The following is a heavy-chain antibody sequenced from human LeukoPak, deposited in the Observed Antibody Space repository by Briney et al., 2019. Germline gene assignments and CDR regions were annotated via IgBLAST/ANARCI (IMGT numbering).Heavy chain of an antibody. CDR2: IIPIFGTT. CDR1: GGTFSNYA. J-gene: IGHJ3*02. V-gene: IGHV1-69*05. D-gene: IGHD4-17*01. CDR3: ARDRATTVTKSFAFDI. Sequence: ASVKVSCKASGGTFSNYAISWVRQAPGQGLEWMGGIIPIFGTTNYAQKFQGRVTITTDESTGTAYMELSSLRSEDTAVYYCARDRATTVTKSFAFDIWGQGTMVTVSS.